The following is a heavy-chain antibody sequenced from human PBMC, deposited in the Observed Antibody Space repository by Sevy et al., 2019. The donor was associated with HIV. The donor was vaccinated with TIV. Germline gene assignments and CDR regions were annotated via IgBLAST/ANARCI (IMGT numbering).Heavy chain of an antibody. V-gene: IGHV4-34*01. D-gene: IGHD6-13*01. J-gene: IGHJ4*02. CDR1: GGSFSGYY. CDR3: ARGGLAAAGPFDY. CDR2: INHSGST. Sequence: SETLSLTCAVYGGSFSGYYWSWIRQPPGKGLEWIGEINHSGSTNYNPSLESRVTISVDTSKNQFSLKLSSVTAADTAVYYCARGGLAAAGPFDYWGQGTLVTVSS.